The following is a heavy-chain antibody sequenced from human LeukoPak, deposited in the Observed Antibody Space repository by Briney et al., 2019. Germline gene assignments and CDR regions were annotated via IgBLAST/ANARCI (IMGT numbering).Heavy chain of an antibody. V-gene: IGHV3-9*01. J-gene: IGHJ4*02. CDR3: AKDASSRAYDSSGYRDY. Sequence: PGRSLRPSCAASGFTFDDYAMHWVRHAPGKGLEWVSGISWNSGSIGYADSVKGRFTISRDNAKNSLYLQMNSLRAEDTALYYCAKDASSRAYDSSGYRDYWGQGTLVTVSS. CDR2: ISWNSGSI. D-gene: IGHD3-22*01. CDR1: GFTFDDYA.